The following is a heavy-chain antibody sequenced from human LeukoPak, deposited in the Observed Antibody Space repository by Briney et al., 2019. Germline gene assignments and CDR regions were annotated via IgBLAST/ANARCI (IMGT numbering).Heavy chain of an antibody. CDR1: GGSISSSSYY. Sequence: SETLSLTCTVSGGSISSSSYYWGWIRQAPGKGLEWIGSFEYGGSTYYNASLESRVTISLDTSKNQFFLKLSSVTAADTAVYYCARKAAALVDPWGQGTLVTVSS. CDR3: ARKAAALVDP. V-gene: IGHV4-39*01. J-gene: IGHJ5*02. CDR2: FEYGGST. D-gene: IGHD6-13*01.